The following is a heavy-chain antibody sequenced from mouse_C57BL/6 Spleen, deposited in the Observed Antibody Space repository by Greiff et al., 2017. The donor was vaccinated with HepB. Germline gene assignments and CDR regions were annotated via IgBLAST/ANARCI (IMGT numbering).Heavy chain of an antibody. CDR3: ARDNYDAMDY. J-gene: IGHJ4*01. CDR2: ISNGGGST. Sequence: EVKLQESGGGLVQPGGSLKLSCAASGFTFSDYYMYWVRQTPEKRLEWVAYISNGGGSTYYPDTVKGRFTISRDNAKNTLYLQMSRLKSEDTAMYYCARDNYDAMDYWGQGTSVTVSS. D-gene: IGHD1-3*01. V-gene: IGHV5-12*01. CDR1: GFTFSDYY.